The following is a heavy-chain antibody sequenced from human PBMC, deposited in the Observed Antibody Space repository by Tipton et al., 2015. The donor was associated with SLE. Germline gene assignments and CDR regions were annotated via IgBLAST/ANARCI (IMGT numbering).Heavy chain of an antibody. J-gene: IGHJ3*02. CDR3: ARGLSSTLEDAFDI. CDR2: ISWNSGSI. V-gene: IGHV3-9*01. Sequence: SLRLSCAASGFTFDDYAMHWVRQAPGKGLEWVSGISWNSGSIDYADSVKGRFTISRDNSKNTLYLQMNSLRAEDTAVYYCARGLSSTLEDAFDIWSQGTMVTVSS. D-gene: IGHD2-2*01. CDR1: GFTFDDYA.